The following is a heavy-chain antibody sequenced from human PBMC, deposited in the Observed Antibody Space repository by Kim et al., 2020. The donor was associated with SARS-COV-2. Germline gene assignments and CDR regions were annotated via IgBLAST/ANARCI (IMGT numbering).Heavy chain of an antibody. CDR1: GFSFNNYC. Sequence: GGSLRLSCAASGFSFNNYCMHWVRQAPGKGLEWVSRIACDGSSTVYADSVKGRFTVSRDNAKNTLYLQMNSLRVEDTAVYYCAVIWSESNWGEGTLVTVS. CDR2: IACDGSST. V-gene: IGHV3-74*01. J-gene: IGHJ1*01. D-gene: IGHD2-8*02. CDR3: AVIWSESN.